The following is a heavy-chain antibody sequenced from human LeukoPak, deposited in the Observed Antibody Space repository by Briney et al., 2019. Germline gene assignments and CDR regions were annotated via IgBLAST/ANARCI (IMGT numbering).Heavy chain of an antibody. J-gene: IGHJ4*02. D-gene: IGHD1-26*01. CDR3: AKDLGRYRNNFFDY. V-gene: IGHV3-23*01. Sequence: GGSLRLSCAASGFIFNNYVMNWVRQAPGKGLEWVSSISGSGGGTYYADSVKGRFTISRDDSKNTLYLQMNSLRADDTAVYYCAKDLGRYRNNFFDYWGQGNLVTVSS. CDR2: ISGSGGGT. CDR1: GFIFNNYV.